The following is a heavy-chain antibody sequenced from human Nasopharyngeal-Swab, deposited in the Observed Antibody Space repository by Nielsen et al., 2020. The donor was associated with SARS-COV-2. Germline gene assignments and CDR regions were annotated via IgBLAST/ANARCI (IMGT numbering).Heavy chain of an antibody. Sequence: GGSLRLSCAASGFTFSSYGMHWVRQAPGTGLEWVAVISYDGSNKYYADSVKGRFTISRDNSKNTLYLQMNSLRAEDTAVYYFAKDITGYSSGWFYYYYYMDVWGKGTTVTVSS. J-gene: IGHJ6*03. V-gene: IGHV3-30*18. CDR2: ISYDGSNK. D-gene: IGHD6-19*01. CDR1: GFTFSSYG. CDR3: AKDITGYSSGWFYYYYYMDV.